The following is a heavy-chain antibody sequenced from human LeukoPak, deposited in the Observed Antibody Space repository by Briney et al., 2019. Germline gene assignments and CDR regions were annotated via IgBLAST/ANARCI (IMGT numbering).Heavy chain of an antibody. CDR3: ARSGGSDPYYYFYYYMDV. CDR2: IYYSGST. J-gene: IGHJ6*03. V-gene: IGHV4-59*08. Sequence: SETLSLTCSVSGDSINNYYWNWIRQPPGKGLEWVGYIYYSGSTRYNPCLQSRVTMSIGTSKTQFSLKLDSVTAEDTAVYYCARSGGSDPYYYFYYYMDVWGKGTTVTVSS. CDR1: GDSINNYY. D-gene: IGHD1-26*01.